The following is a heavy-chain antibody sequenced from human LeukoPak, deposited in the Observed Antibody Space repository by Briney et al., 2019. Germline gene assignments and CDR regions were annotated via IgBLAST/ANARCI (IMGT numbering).Heavy chain of an antibody. V-gene: IGHV3-30*18. Sequence: GGSLRLPCAASGFTFSSYGMHWVRQAPGKGLEWVAVISYDGSNKYYADSVKGRFTISRDNSKNTLYLQMNSLRAEDTAVYYCAKEGNHYDSSGYLDYWGQGTLVTVSS. CDR1: GFTFSSYG. CDR2: ISYDGSNK. CDR3: AKEGNHYDSSGYLDY. J-gene: IGHJ4*02. D-gene: IGHD3-22*01.